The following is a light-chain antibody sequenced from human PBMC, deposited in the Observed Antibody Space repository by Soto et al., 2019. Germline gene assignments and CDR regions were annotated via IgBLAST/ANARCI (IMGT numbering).Light chain of an antibody. CDR2: AAS. Sequence: EIVMTQSPATLSVSPGERAILSCRASQGVGSTLAWYQQKPVQTPILLIYAASTRATGVPASFSGSGSGTEFNLTITSLQSEDFALYYCQPYHSWPLTFGGGTKVEIK. CDR3: QPYHSWPLT. J-gene: IGKJ4*01. V-gene: IGKV3-15*01. CDR1: QGVGST.